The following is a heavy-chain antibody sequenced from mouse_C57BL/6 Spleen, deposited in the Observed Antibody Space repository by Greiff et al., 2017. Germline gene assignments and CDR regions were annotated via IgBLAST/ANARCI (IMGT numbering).Heavy chain of an antibody. CDR3: AKNYYGSSNTTYFDV. CDR2: IWRGGST. D-gene: IGHD1-1*01. J-gene: IGHJ1*03. Sequence: VQLQQSGPGLVQPSQSLSITCTVSGFSLTSYGVHWVRPSPGKGLEWLGVIWRGGSTDYNAAFMSRLSITKDNSKSQVFFKMNSLQADDTAIYYCAKNYYGSSNTTYFDVWGTGTTVTVSS. CDR1: GFSLTSYG. V-gene: IGHV2-5*01.